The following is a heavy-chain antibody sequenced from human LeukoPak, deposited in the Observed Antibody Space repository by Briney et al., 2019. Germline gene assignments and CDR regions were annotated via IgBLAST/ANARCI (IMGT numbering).Heavy chain of an antibody. CDR1: GFTLSGYE. V-gene: IGHV3-48*03. D-gene: IGHD4-11*01. CDR3: ASTVETYYFDY. Sequence: GGSLRLSCAASGFTLSGYEMNWVRQAPGKGLEWVSYISSSGTIIYYAGSVKGRFTISRDNAKNSLYLQMNSLRAEDTAVYYCASTVETYYFDYWGQGTLVTVSS. J-gene: IGHJ4*02. CDR2: ISSSGTII.